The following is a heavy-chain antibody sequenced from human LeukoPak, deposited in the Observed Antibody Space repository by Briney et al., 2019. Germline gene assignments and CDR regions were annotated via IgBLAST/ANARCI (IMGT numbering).Heavy chain of an antibody. CDR2: INPSGGST. CDR3: AKGGGEKKNPSILIDY. Sequence: ASVKVSCKASGYTFTSYYMHWVRQAPGQGLEWMGIINPSGGSTSYAQKFQGRVTMTRDTSTSTVYMELSSLRSEDTAVYYCAKGGGEKKNPSILIDYWGQGTLVTVSS. D-gene: IGHD2-21*01. CDR1: GYTFTSYY. V-gene: IGHV1-46*01. J-gene: IGHJ4*02.